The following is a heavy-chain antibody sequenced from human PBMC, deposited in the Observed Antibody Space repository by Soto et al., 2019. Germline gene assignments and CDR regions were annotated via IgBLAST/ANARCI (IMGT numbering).Heavy chain of an antibody. CDR2: IDWEDEK. D-gene: IGHD1-26*01. Sequence: SGPTLVNPTQTLTLTYSFSGFSLSTLGMSVSWIRQPPGKALEWLALIDWEDEKYFSTSLQTRLSIFKDSSKSHVLLTITNVGPLDSATYFCARVSGSFQKGFASWGQGTLVTVSS. CDR3: ARVSGSFQKGFAS. V-gene: IGHV2-70*13. CDR1: GFSLSTLGMS. J-gene: IGHJ4*02.